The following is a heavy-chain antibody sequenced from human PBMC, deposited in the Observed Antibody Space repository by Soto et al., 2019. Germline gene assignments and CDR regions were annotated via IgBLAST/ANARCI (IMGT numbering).Heavy chain of an antibody. Sequence: SETLSLTCTVSGGSISSSSYYWGWIRQPPGKGLEWIGSIYYSGSTYYNPSLKSRVTISVDTSKNQFSLKLSSVTAADTTVYYCARLNFVVVPAASPFDYWGQGTLVTVSS. CDR3: ARLNFVVVPAASPFDY. D-gene: IGHD2-2*01. CDR1: GGSISSSSYY. V-gene: IGHV4-39*01. J-gene: IGHJ4*02. CDR2: IYYSGST.